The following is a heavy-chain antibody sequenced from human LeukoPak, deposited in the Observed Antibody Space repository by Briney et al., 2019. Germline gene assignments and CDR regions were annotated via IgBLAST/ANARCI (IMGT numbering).Heavy chain of an antibody. V-gene: IGHV4-4*07. J-gene: IGHJ4*02. CDR1: GGSISSYY. CDR3: ARDEARTGYIHY. Sequence: SETLSLTCTVSGGSISSYYWSWVRQTAGKGLEWIGRIYISGTTNYNPSLKSRVTMSLDTSKNQLSLRLTSVTAADTAVYYCARDEARTGYIHYWGQGTLLTVSS. CDR2: IYISGTT. D-gene: IGHD3-9*01.